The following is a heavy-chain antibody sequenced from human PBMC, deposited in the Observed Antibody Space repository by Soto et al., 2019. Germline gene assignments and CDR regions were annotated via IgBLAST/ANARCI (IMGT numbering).Heavy chain of an antibody. J-gene: IGHJ6*02. D-gene: IGHD3-10*01. CDR3: ARESRSPNYYYYGMDV. Sequence: QVQLVQSGAEVKKPGSSVTVSCTASGGTFSSYAVSWVRQAPGQGLEWMGVVIPKASQPKYAPKFQGRVKITADYFTAYMEVSSLRYDNTAVYYCARESRSPNYYYYGMDVWGQGTTVIVSS. CDR2: VIPKASQP. CDR1: GGTFSSYA. V-gene: IGHV1-69*01.